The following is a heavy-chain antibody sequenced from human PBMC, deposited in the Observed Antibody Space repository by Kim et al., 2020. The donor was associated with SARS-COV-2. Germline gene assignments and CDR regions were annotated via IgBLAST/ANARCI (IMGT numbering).Heavy chain of an antibody. CDR2: ISSNGGST. V-gene: IGHV3-64D*09. CDR1: GFTFSSYA. J-gene: IGHJ4*02. D-gene: IGHD6-13*01. Sequence: GGSLRLSCSASGFTFSSYAMHWVRQAPGKGLEYVSAISSNGGSTYYADSVKGRFTISRDNSKNTLYLQMSSLRAEDTAVYYCVKDWGSSSWYGDYWGQGTLVTVSS. CDR3: VKDWGSSSWYGDY.